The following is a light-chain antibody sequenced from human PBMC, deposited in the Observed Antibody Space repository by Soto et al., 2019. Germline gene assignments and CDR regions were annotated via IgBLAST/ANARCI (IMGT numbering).Light chain of an antibody. CDR1: NSNIGAGYD. CDR2: ANI. Sequence: QSVLTQPPSVSGAPGQRVSISCTGSNSNIGAGYDVNWYQQLPGTAPKLLIYANIDRPSGVPDRFSGSKSGASAFLVITGLQAEDEAADYCQSYDSSLSGSRVFGGGNKLTVL. J-gene: IGLJ3*02. CDR3: QSYDSSLSGSRV. V-gene: IGLV1-40*01.